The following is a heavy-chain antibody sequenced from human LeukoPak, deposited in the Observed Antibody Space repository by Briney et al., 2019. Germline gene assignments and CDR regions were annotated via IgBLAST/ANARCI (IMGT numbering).Heavy chain of an antibody. D-gene: IGHD4-17*01. Sequence: SQTLSLTCTVSGGSISSGDYYWSWIRQPPGKGLEWIGYIYYSGSTYYNPSLKSRVTISVDTSKNQFSLKLSSVTAADTAVYYCATRHHDYGDSSPFDYWGQGTLVTVSS. V-gene: IGHV4-30-4*01. J-gene: IGHJ4*02. CDR2: IYYSGST. CDR3: ATRHHDYGDSSPFDY. CDR1: GGSISSGDYY.